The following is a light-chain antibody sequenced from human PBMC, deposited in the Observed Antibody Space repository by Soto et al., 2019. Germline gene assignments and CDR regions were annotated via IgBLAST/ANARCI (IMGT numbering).Light chain of an antibody. Sequence: QSVLTQPASVSVSPGQSITVPCTGTSSDVGGYNYVSWYQQHPGKAPKLMIYEVSNRPSGVSNRFSGSKSGNTASLTISGLQAEDEADYYCSSYTSSSTLLYVFGTGTKVTVL. CDR1: SSDVGGYNY. CDR2: EVS. J-gene: IGLJ1*01. CDR3: SSYTSSSTLLYV. V-gene: IGLV2-14*01.